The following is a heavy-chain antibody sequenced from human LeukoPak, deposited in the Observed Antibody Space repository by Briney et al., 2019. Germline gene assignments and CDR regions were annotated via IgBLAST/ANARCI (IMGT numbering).Heavy chain of an antibody. Sequence: PGESLKISCKGSGYTFPSYWIGWVRQMPGKGLQWMGIIYPGDSDTRYSPSFQGQVTISADKSITTAYLQWSSLKASDSAMYYCARHYYYGSRSYLDYWGQGALVTVSS. J-gene: IGHJ4*02. CDR3: ARHYYYGSRSYLDY. CDR1: GYTFPSYW. V-gene: IGHV5-51*01. D-gene: IGHD3-10*01. CDR2: IYPGDSDT.